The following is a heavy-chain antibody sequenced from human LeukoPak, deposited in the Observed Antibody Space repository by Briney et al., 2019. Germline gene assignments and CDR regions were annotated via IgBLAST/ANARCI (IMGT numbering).Heavy chain of an antibody. J-gene: IGHJ5*02. Sequence: GESLKISCKGSGYSFTNYWIGWVRQMPGKGLEWMGIIYPGDSDTRYSPSFQGQVTISADKSITTAYQQWSSLKASDTAMYYCARHLGRYCTSTSCYPWFDPWGQGTLVTVSS. CDR3: ARHLGRYCTSTSCYPWFDP. V-gene: IGHV5-51*01. D-gene: IGHD2-2*01. CDR2: IYPGDSDT. CDR1: GYSFTNYW.